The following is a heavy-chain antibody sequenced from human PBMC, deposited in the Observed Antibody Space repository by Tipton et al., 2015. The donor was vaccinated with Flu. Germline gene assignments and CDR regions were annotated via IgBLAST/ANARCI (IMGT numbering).Heavy chain of an antibody. Sequence: SLRLSCAASGFTFSSSGMYWVRQAPGKGPEWVAVILYDGNTKYYADFVKGRFTISRDNSKNTLYLQIDSLRAEDTAVYYCAKDVGDWGLVYGMDVWGQGTTVTVSS. CDR3: AKDVGDWGLVYGMDV. D-gene: IGHD7-27*01. CDR1: GFTFSSSG. V-gene: IGHV3-30*18. CDR2: ILYDGNTK. J-gene: IGHJ6*02.